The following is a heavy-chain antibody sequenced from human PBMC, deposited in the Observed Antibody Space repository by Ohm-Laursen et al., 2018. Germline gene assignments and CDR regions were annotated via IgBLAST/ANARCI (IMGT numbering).Heavy chain of an antibody. CDR1: GFTFTTYV. CDR3: ARDDGAYARRSGMDV. CDR2: IKQDGSEK. Sequence: SLRLSCSASGFTFTTYVMHWVRQAPGKGLEWVAHIKQDGSEKYYVDSVKGRFTISRDNAQNSLYLHMSSLRAEDTAIYYCARDDGAYARRSGMDVWGQGTTVTVSS. D-gene: IGHD2-8*01. V-gene: IGHV3-7*01. J-gene: IGHJ6*02.